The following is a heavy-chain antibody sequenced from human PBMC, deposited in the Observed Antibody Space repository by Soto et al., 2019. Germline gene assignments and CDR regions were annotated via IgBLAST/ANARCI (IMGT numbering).Heavy chain of an antibody. D-gene: IGHD3-16*01. CDR3: ARLGLAYYYGMDV. V-gene: IGHV4-34*01. J-gene: IGHJ6*02. CDR2: INHSGST. Sequence: PSETLSLTCAVYGGSFSGYYWSWIRQPPGKGLEWVVEINHSGSTSYNPSLKSRVTISVDTSKNQFSLKLSSVTAADTAGYYCARLGLAYYYGMDVLGQGTTVTVSS. CDR1: GGSFSGYY.